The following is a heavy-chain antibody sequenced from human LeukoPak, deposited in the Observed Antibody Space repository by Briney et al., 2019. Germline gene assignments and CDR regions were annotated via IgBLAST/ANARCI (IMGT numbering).Heavy chain of an antibody. Sequence: GGSLRLSCAASGFTFSSYAMSWVRQAPGRGLEWVSGISDSGDITYYADSVKGRFTISRDNSKNTLYVQMNSLRVEDTAVYFCAKDRRGGSYYAATLDIWGPGTMVTVSS. V-gene: IGHV3-23*01. CDR3: AKDRRGGSYYAATLDI. J-gene: IGHJ3*02. CDR2: ISDSGDIT. D-gene: IGHD1-26*01. CDR1: GFTFSSYA.